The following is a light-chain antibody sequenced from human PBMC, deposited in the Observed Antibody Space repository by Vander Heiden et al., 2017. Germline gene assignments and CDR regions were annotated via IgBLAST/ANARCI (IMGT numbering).Light chain of an antibody. CDR3: NSRDSSGNHVV. CDR2: GKN. Sequence: SSELTQDPAMSVALGQTVRITCQGDSLRSYYASWYQQKPGQAPVLVIYGKNNRPSGSPDRFSGSSSGNTAALTITGAQAEDEADYYCNSRDSSGNHVVFGGGTKLTVL. J-gene: IGLJ2*01. CDR1: SLRSYY. V-gene: IGLV3-19*01.